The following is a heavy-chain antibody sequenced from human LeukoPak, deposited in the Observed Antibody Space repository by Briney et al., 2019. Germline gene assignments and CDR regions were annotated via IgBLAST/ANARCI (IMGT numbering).Heavy chain of an antibody. V-gene: IGHV1-69*04. J-gene: IGHJ4*02. D-gene: IGHD5-18*01. Sequence: ASVKVSCKASGGTFSSYAICWVRQAPGQGLEWMGRIVPILGIANYAQKFQGRVTITADKSTSTAYMELSSLRSEDTAVYYCARGPNDSYGGSFDYWGQGTLVTVSS. CDR1: GGTFSSYA. CDR2: IVPILGIA. CDR3: ARGPNDSYGGSFDY.